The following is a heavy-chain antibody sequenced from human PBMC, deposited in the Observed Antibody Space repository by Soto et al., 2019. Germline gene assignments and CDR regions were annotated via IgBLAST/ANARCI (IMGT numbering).Heavy chain of an antibody. V-gene: IGHV4-39*01. D-gene: IGHD6-13*01. CDR2: IYYSGST. Sequence: ETLSLTCTVSGGSISSSSYYWGWIRQPPGKGLEWIGSIYYSGSTYYNPSLKSRVTISVDTSKNQFSLKLSSVTAADTAVYYCARRVRRIAAAGTDINWFDPWGQETLVTVSS. J-gene: IGHJ5*02. CDR1: GGSISSSSYY. CDR3: ARRVRRIAAAGTDINWFDP.